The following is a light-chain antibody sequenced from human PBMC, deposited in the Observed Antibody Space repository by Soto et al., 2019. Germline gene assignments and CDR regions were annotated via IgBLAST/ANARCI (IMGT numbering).Light chain of an antibody. CDR2: QAS. CDR1: QSISRQ. J-gene: IGKJ1*01. V-gene: IGKV1-5*03. CDR3: LQYQSYWT. Sequence: DIQMTQSPSTLSASVGDRVSITCRASQSISRQLAWYQQKPGKAPNLLIYQASNLETGVPSRLTGSGSGTEFTLTISSLQPEDLATYYCLQYQSYWTFGQGTKVEVK.